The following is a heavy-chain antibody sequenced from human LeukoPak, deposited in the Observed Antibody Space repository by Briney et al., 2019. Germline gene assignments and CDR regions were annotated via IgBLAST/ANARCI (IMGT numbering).Heavy chain of an antibody. CDR3: ARDATMMGNYFNY. D-gene: IGHD5-12*01. J-gene: IGHJ4*02. V-gene: IGHV4-61*02. Sequence: PSETLSLTCTVSGDSISSGDYYWSWIRQPAGKGLEWIGRISSSGSTNYNPSLKSRVTISVDTSKNQFSLKLSSVTAADTAVYYCARDATMMGNYFNYWGQGTLVTVSS. CDR1: GDSISSGDYY. CDR2: ISSSGST.